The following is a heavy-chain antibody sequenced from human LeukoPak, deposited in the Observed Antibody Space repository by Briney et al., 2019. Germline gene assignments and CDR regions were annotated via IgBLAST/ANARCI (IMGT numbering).Heavy chain of an antibody. J-gene: IGHJ6*03. V-gene: IGHV5-51*01. CDR1: GYSFTNYW. D-gene: IGHD2-2*01. Sequence: HGESLKISCKGSGYSFTNYWIGWVRQLPGKGLEWMGIIYPGDSNTRYSPSFQGQVTISADKAITTAYLQWSSLKASDTAMYYCARGPYCSSTSCYSPYYSYYMDVWGKGPRSPSP. CDR2: IYPGDSNT. CDR3: ARGPYCSSTSCYSPYYSYYMDV.